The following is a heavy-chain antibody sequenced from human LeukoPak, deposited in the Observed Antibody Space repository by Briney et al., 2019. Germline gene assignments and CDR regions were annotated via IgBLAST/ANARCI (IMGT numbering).Heavy chain of an antibody. D-gene: IGHD5-12*01. V-gene: IGHV4-34*01. Sequence: SETLSLACAVYGGSFSGYYWSWIRQPPGKGLEWIGEINHSGSTNYNPSLKSRVTISVDTSKNQFSLKLSSVTAADTAVYYCARGEWLRPLDYWGQGTLVTVSS. CDR3: ARGEWLRPLDY. J-gene: IGHJ4*02. CDR2: INHSGST. CDR1: GGSFSGYY.